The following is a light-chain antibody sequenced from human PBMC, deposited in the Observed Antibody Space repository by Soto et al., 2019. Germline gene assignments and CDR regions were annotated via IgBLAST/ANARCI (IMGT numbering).Light chain of an antibody. Sequence: QSALTQPASVSGSPGQSITISCTGTSSDVGSYNLVSWYQQHPGKAPKLMIYEGSKRPSGVSNRFSGSKSGNTASLTISGLQAEDEADYYCCSYAGSTTYILFGGGTQRTVL. V-gene: IGLV2-23*01. CDR3: CSYAGSTTYIL. CDR2: EGS. CDR1: SSDVGSYNL. J-gene: IGLJ2*01.